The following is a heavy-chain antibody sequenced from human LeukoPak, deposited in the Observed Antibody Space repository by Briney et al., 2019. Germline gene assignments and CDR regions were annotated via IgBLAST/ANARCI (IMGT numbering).Heavy chain of an antibody. J-gene: IGHJ4*02. D-gene: IGHD3-22*01. V-gene: IGHV3-30-3*01. Sequence: GRSLRLSCAASGFTFSSYAMHWVRQAPGKGLEWVAVISYDGSNKYYADSVKGRFTISRDNAKNTLYLQMNGLRAEDTAVYYCSRSAYYDGSGNYYDYWGQGTLVTVSS. CDR1: GFTFSSYA. CDR3: SRSAYYDGSGNYYDY. CDR2: ISYDGSNK.